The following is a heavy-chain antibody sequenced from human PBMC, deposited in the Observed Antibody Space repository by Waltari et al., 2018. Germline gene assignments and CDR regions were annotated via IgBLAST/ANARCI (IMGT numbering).Heavy chain of an antibody. D-gene: IGHD1-7*01. J-gene: IGHJ6*03. V-gene: IGHV1-2*06. CDR2: INPNSGGT. CDR1: GYTFTGYY. Sequence: QVQLVQSGAEVKKPGASVKVSCKASGYTFTGYYMHWVRQAPGQGLEWMGRINPNSGGTNYAQKFQGRVTMTRDTSISTAYMELSRLRSDDTAVYYCAIENWNYGNYYYYMDVWGKGTTVTVSS. CDR3: AIENWNYGNYYYYMDV.